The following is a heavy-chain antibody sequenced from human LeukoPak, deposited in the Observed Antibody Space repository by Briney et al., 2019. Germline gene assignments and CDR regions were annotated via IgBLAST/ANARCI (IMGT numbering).Heavy chain of an antibody. J-gene: IGHJ4*02. CDR3: ARVGVCSSGSCYEDY. Sequence: SETLSLTCTVSGGSISSYYWSWIRQPPGKGLEWIGYIYYSGSTNYNPSLKSRVTISVDTSKNQFSLNLNSVTASDTAIYYCARVGVCSSGSCYEDYWGQGTLVTVSS. CDR1: GGSISSYY. D-gene: IGHD2-15*01. V-gene: IGHV4-59*01. CDR2: IYYSGST.